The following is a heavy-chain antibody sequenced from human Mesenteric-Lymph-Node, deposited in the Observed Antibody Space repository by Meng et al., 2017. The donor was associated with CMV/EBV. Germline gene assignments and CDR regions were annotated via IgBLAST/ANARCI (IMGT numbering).Heavy chain of an antibody. CDR2: ISYDGSNK. V-gene: IGHV3-30-3*01. Sequence: GESLKISCAASGFTFSSYAMHWVRQAPGKGLEWVAVISYDGSNKYYADSVKGRFTISRDNSKNTLYLQMNSLRAEDTAVYYCARGDWNYNDYYYYGMDVWGQGTTVTVSS. CDR1: GFTFSSYA. D-gene: IGHD1-7*01. CDR3: ARGDWNYNDYYYYGMDV. J-gene: IGHJ6*02.